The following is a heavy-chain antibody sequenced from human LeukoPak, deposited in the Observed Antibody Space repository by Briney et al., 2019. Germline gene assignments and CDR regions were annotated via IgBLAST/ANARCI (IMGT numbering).Heavy chain of an antibody. J-gene: IGHJ4*02. V-gene: IGHV3-74*01. Sequence: PGGSLRLSCAASGFTFSNYWMHWVRQAPGKGLVWVSRINSDGSSTTYADSVKGRFTISRDNAKNTPYLQMNSLRAEDTAVYYCAKATSVSWSSGWYFDYWGQGTLVTVSS. CDR3: AKATSVSWSSGWYFDY. D-gene: IGHD6-19*01. CDR1: GFTFSNYW. CDR2: INSDGSST.